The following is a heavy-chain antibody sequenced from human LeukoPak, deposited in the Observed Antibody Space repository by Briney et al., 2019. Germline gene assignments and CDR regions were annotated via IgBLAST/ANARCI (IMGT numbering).Heavy chain of an antibody. J-gene: IGHJ4*02. D-gene: IGHD3-22*01. CDR1: GASVSSVSDY. CDR2: IIYGGRT. Sequence: SETLSLTCSVSGASVSSVSDYWGWFRQSPGEGLEWIGSIIYGGRTYYNPSLKSRVTMSVDTSKNQFSLKMRSVTAADTAVYYCARHDYDSTGSYWGYYFDYCGQGTLVTVSS. V-gene: IGHV4-39*01. CDR3: ARHDYDSTGSYWGYYFDY.